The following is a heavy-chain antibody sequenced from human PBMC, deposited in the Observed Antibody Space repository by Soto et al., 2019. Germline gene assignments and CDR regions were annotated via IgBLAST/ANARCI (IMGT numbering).Heavy chain of an antibody. CDR3: ARSQTTRGFDI. CDR1: GFTFSSYE. Sequence: DVQLAESGGGLVQPGGSLRLSCAASGFTFSSYEMNWVRQAPGKGLEWVVYISSNGGNIDYADSVRGRFTISRDNAENSLHLQMNSLTAEDTAVYYCARSQTTRGFDIWGQGTMVIVSS. CDR2: ISSNGGNI. D-gene: IGHD1-1*01. V-gene: IGHV3-48*03. J-gene: IGHJ3*02.